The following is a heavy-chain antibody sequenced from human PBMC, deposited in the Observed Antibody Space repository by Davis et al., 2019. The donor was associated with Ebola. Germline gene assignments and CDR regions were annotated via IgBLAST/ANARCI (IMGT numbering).Heavy chain of an antibody. D-gene: IGHD3-9*01. Sequence: SETLSLTCTVSGGSISSYYWSWIRQPPGKGLEWIGYIYDTGSTYYNPSLKGRITMSVDRSKNQFSLKLTSVTAADTAVYYCARVRRLTGDYWGQGTLVTVSS. CDR3: ARVRRLTGDY. CDR1: GGSISSYY. V-gene: IGHV4-59*04. CDR2: IYDTGST. J-gene: IGHJ4*02.